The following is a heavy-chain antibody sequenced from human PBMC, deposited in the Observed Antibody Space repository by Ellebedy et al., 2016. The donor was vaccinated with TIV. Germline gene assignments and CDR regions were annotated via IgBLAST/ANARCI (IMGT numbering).Heavy chain of an antibody. Sequence: SETLSLXXTVSGGSISSYYWSWIRQPPGKGLEWIGYIYYSGSTNYNPSLKSRVTISVDTSKNQFSLKLSSVTAADTAVYYCASSADSSGYYCIDYWGQGTLVTVSS. CDR1: GGSISSYY. V-gene: IGHV4-59*12. CDR3: ASSADSSGYYCIDY. CDR2: IYYSGST. J-gene: IGHJ4*02. D-gene: IGHD3-22*01.